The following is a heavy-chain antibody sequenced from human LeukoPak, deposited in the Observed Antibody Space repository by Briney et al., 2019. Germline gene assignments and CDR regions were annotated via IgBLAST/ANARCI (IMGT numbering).Heavy chain of an antibody. Sequence: SETLSLTCVVSGDSIGSDNWWNWVRQTPGKGLEWIGEIYRDEKTNYNPSLKTRATITLDKSKKQFSLKLRSVTAGDTAIYYCARSPRWFAVNYFDYWGQGVQVTVSS. CDR3: ARSPRWFAVNYFDY. CDR2: IYRDEKT. V-gene: IGHV4-4*02. D-gene: IGHD3-10*01. CDR1: GDSIGSDNW. J-gene: IGHJ4*02.